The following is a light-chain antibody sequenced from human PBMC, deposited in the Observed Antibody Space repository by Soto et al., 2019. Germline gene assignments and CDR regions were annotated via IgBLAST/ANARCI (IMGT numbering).Light chain of an antibody. CDR3: QQRSNWPPLT. CDR1: QSVSSY. V-gene: IGKV3-11*01. CDR2: DAS. J-gene: IGKJ5*01. Sequence: EIVLTQSPATLSLSPGERATLSCRASQSVSSYLAWYQQKSGQAPRLLIYDASNRATGVPARFSGSGSGTDFTLTISSLDPEDFAVYYCQQRSNWPPLTFGQGTRLEIK.